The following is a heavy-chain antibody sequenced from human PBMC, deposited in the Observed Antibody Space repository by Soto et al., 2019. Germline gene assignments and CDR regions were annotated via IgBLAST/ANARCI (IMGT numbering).Heavy chain of an antibody. CDR3: ARDGDYDSSGYLDY. CDR1: GFTFSSYA. D-gene: IGHD3-22*01. CDR2: ISYDGSNK. J-gene: IGHJ4*02. V-gene: IGHV3-30-3*01. Sequence: PGGSLRLSCAASGFTFSSYAMHWFRQAPGKGLEWVAVISYDGSNKYYADSVKGRFTISRDNSKNTLYLQMNSLRAEDTAVYYCARDGDYDSSGYLDYWGQGTLVTVSS.